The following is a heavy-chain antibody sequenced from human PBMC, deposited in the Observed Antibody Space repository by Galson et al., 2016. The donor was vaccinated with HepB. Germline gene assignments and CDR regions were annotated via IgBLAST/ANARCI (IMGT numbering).Heavy chain of an antibody. J-gene: IGHJ4*02. D-gene: IGHD2-21*02. CDR3: ARDPPSGDYRISSYYFDY. CDR1: GYTFTSYA. CDR2: INAGNGKT. Sequence: SVKVSCKASGYTFTSYAMHWVRQAPGQRPEWMGWINAGNGKTKYSQKFQGRVTIITDTSTSTAYMELSSLSSEDTAVYYCARDPPSGDYRISSYYFDYWGQGTLVTVSS. V-gene: IGHV1-3*01.